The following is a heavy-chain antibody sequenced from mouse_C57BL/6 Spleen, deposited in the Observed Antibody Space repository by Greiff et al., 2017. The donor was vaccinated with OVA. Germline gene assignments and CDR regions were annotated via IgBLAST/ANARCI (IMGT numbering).Heavy chain of an antibody. CDR2: IDPENGDT. CDR1: GFNIKDDY. CDR3: TTGDYYGSSSYYYAMDY. Sequence: EVQLQQSGAELVRPGASVKLSCTASGFNIKDDYMHWVKQRPEQGLEWIGWIDPENGDTEDATKFQGKATITADTSSNTAYLQLSSLTSEDTAVYYCTTGDYYGSSSYYYAMDYWGQGTSVTVSS. V-gene: IGHV14-4*01. J-gene: IGHJ4*01. D-gene: IGHD1-1*01.